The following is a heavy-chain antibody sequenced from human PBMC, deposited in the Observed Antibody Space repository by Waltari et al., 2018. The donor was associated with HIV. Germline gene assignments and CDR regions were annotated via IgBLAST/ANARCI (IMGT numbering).Heavy chain of an antibody. CDR2: IYTSGST. Sequence: QVQLQESGPGLVKPSETLSLTCTVSGGSISGYYWTWIRQPAGKRLEWIGRIYTSGSTNYTPSLKSRVTISLVTSKNQFSLRLSSVTAADTAVYYCARESDSSGYYSNWFDPWGQGTLVTVSS. CDR3: ARESDSSGYYSNWFDP. J-gene: IGHJ5*02. D-gene: IGHD3-22*01. V-gene: IGHV4-4*07. CDR1: GGSISGYY.